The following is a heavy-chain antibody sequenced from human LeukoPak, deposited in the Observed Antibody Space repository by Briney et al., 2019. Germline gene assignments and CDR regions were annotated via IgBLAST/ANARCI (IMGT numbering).Heavy chain of an antibody. CDR2: INHSGST. CDR3: ARGLGY. D-gene: IGHD7-27*01. J-gene: IGHJ4*02. Sequence: SETLSLTCAVYGGSFSGYYWSWIRQPPGKGLEWIGEINHSGSTNYNPSLKSRVTISVDTSKNQFSLKLSSVTAADTAVYYCARGLGYWGQGTLVTVSS. CDR1: GGSFSGYY. V-gene: IGHV4-34*01.